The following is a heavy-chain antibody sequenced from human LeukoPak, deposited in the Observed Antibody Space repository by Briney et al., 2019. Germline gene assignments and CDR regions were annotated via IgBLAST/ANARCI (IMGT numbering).Heavy chain of an antibody. CDR3: AREHPHFGELWNDY. CDR2: ISANNGNT. D-gene: IGHD3-10*01. Sequence: ASVTVSCKASGYTFTSYGISWVRQAPGQGLEWMGWISANNGNTNYAQKLQGRVTMTTDTSTSTAYMELRSLRSDDTAVYYCAREHPHFGELWNDYWGQGTLVTVSS. CDR1: GYTFTSYG. J-gene: IGHJ4*02. V-gene: IGHV1-18*01.